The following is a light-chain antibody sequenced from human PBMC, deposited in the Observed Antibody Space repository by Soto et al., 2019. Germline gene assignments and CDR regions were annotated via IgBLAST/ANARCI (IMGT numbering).Light chain of an antibody. CDR3: SAYTSSLTLYV. CDR2: EVS. CDR1: SSDVGTSNY. Sequence: QSALTQPASVSGSPGQSITISCTGTSSDVGTSNYVSWYQQHSGKAPKLMIYEVSNRPSGVSNRFSGSKSGNTASLTISGLQAEDEADYYCSAYTSSLTLYVFGSGTK. J-gene: IGLJ1*01. V-gene: IGLV2-14*01.